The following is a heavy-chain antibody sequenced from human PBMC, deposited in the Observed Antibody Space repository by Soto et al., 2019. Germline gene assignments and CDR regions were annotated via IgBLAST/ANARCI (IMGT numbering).Heavy chain of an antibody. J-gene: IGHJ4*02. V-gene: IGHV1-69*12. CDR1: GGTFSSYA. D-gene: IGHD2-15*01. Sequence: QVQLVQSGAEVKKPGSSVKVSCKASGGTFSSYAISWVRQAPGQGLEWMGGIIPIFGTANYAQKFQGRVTITADESTSTAYMELSSLRSGDTAVYYCAGGYCSGGSCYSGFDYWGQGTLVTVSS. CDR3: AGGYCSGGSCYSGFDY. CDR2: IIPIFGTA.